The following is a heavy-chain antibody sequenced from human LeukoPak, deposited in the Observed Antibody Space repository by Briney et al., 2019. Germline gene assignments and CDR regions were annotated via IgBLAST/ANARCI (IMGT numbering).Heavy chain of an antibody. CDR1: GGSISRYY. Sequence: SETLSLTCTVSGGSISRYYWSWIRQPPGKGLEWLGYISYSGNTNYNYNPSLKSRVTMSVDTSKNQFSLRLYSVTAADTAVYYCARAAVTGTPLSFDSWGQGTLVTVSS. V-gene: IGHV4-59*01. J-gene: IGHJ4*02. CDR3: ARAAVTGTPLSFDS. D-gene: IGHD6-19*01. CDR2: ISYSGNTNY.